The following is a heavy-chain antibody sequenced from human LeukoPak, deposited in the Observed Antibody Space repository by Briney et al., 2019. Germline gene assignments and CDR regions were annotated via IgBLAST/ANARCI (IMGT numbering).Heavy chain of an antibody. V-gene: IGHV1-18*01. CDR1: GYTFTLYG. D-gene: IGHD6-6*01. CDR3: ARDPGGGIAARPFDY. Sequence: ASVTVSSKASGYTFTLYGISWVRQAPGQRLEWMGWISAYNGNTNYARKLQGRVTMTTDTSTSTAYMELRSLRSDDTAVYYCARDPGGGIAARPFDYWGQGTLVTVSS. J-gene: IGHJ4*02. CDR2: ISAYNGNT.